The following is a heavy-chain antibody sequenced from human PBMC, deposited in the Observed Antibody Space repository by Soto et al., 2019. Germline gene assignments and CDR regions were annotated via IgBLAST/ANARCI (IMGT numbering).Heavy chain of an antibody. CDR2: IVANGGST. J-gene: IGHJ4*02. D-gene: IGHD3-22*01. CDR1: GFTFKNYA. Sequence: EVQLLESGGGLVQPGGSLRLSCVASGFTFKNYAMTWVRQAPGKGLEWVSGIVANGGSTDYADSVKGRFTISRDNSKNMLYLQMKSLRVDDTAVYYCAKDQSYYYDSSGSRAEYWGQGTLVTVSS. CDR3: AKDQSYYYDSSGSRAEY. V-gene: IGHV3-23*01.